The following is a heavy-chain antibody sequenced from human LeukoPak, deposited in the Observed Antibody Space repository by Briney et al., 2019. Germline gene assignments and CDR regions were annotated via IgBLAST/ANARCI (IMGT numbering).Heavy chain of an antibody. CDR2: IKQDGSEK. J-gene: IGHJ6*03. CDR1: GFTFSSYW. Sequence: SGGSLRLSCAASGFTFSSYWMSWVRQAPGKGLEWVANIKQDGSEKYYVDSVKGRFTISRENAKNSLYLQMNSLRAGDTAVYYCARGGKNSSGYRVTYYYYYMDVWGKGTTVTVSS. V-gene: IGHV3-7*01. D-gene: IGHD3-22*01. CDR3: ARGGKNSSGYRVTYYYYYMDV.